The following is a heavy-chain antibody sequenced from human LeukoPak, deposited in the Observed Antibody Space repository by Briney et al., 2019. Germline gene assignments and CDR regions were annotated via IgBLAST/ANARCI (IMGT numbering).Heavy chain of an antibody. J-gene: IGHJ3*02. V-gene: IGHV3-23*01. CDR2: ISGSGGST. D-gene: IGHD4-17*01. CDR1: GFTFSSYA. Sequence: GRSLRLSCAASGFTFSSYAMSWVRQAPGKGLEWVSAISGSGGSTYYADSVKGRFTISRDNSKNTLYLQMNSLRAEDTAVYYCAKGGVYGDYLGAFDIWGQGTMVTVSS. CDR3: AKGGVYGDYLGAFDI.